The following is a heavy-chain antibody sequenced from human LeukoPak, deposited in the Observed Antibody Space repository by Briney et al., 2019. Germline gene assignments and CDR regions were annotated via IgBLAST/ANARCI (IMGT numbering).Heavy chain of an antibody. CDR1: GFTFSSYS. J-gene: IGHJ4*02. CDR2: ISSSSSTI. Sequence: GGSLRLSCAASGFTFSSYSMNWVRQAPGKGLEWVSYISSSSSTIYYADSVKGRFTISRDNAKNSLYLQMNSLRAEDTAVYYCARQPEGYCSSTSCYYFDYWGQGTLVTVSS. V-gene: IGHV3-48*01. D-gene: IGHD2-2*01. CDR3: ARQPEGYCSSTSCYYFDY.